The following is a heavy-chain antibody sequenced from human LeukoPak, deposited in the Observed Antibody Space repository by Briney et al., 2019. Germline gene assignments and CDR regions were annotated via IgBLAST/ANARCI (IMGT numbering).Heavy chain of an antibody. D-gene: IGHD3-16*01. V-gene: IGHV4-39*01. CDR2: IYYSGST. J-gene: IGHJ4*02. Sequence: SETLSLTCTVSGVSISSSSYFWGWIRQPPGKGLEWIGNIYYSGSTYYKSSLKSRVTISVDTSKNQFSLKLSSVTAADTAVYYCARLGSYRYFDYWGQGTLVTVSS. CDR3: ARLGSYRYFDY. CDR1: GVSISSSSYF.